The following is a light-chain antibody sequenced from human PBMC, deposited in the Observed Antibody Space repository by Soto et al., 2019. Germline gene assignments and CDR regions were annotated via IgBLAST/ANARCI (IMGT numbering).Light chain of an antibody. CDR1: QDISSY. V-gene: IGKV1-9*01. J-gene: IGKJ4*01. CDR3: QQLKHYPLS. CDR2: GAS. Sequence: IQLTQSPSSLSASVGDRVSITCRASQDISSYLAWYQQEPGKAPKLLIYGASILQSGVPSRFSGSGSGTDFTLTINSLQPEDFATYYCQQLKHYPLSFGGGTKGEIK.